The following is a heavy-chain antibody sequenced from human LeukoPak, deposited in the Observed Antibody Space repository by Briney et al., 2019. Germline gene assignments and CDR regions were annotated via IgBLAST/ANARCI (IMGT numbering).Heavy chain of an antibody. J-gene: IGHJ3*02. D-gene: IGHD3-22*01. CDR2: INHSGST. CDR1: GGSFSGYY. V-gene: IGHV4-34*01. Sequence: SETLSLTCAVYGGSFSGYYWSWIRQPPGKGLEWIGEINHSGSTNYNPSLKSRVTISVDTSKNQFSLKLSSVTAADTAVYYCARQTRNYYDSSGDIWGQGTMVTVSS. CDR3: ARQTRNYYDSSGDI.